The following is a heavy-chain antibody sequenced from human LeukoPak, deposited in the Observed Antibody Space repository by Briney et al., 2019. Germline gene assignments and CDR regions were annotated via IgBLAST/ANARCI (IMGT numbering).Heavy chain of an antibody. V-gene: IGHV3-9*01. Sequence: GGSLRLSCAVSGFTFDDYAMHWVRQAPGKGLEWVSGISWNSGSIGYADSVKGRFTISRDNAKNSLYLQMNSLRAEDTALYYCAKALNIYSSGYYYDYWGQGTLVTVSS. CDR3: AKALNIYSSGYYYDY. D-gene: IGHD3-22*01. CDR2: ISWNSGSI. CDR1: GFTFDDYA. J-gene: IGHJ4*02.